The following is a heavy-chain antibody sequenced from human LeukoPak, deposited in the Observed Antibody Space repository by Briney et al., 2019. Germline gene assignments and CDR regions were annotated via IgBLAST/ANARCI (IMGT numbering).Heavy chain of an antibody. CDR1: SGSISGYY. Sequence: PSETLSLTCTVSSGSISGYYWSWIRQPPGKGLEWIGYIYTSGSTNYNPSLKSRVTISVDTSKNQFSLKLSSVTAADTAVYYCARSPPGGGGDYFDYWGQGTLVTVSS. J-gene: IGHJ4*02. D-gene: IGHD3-16*01. V-gene: IGHV4-4*09. CDR2: IYTSGST. CDR3: ARSPPGGGGDYFDY.